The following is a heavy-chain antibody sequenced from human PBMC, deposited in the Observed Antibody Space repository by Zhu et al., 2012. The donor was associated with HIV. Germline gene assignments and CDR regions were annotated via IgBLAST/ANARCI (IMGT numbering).Heavy chain of an antibody. CDR3: AAYIYGSGXTFDS. CDR2: MYYGGNT. D-gene: IGHD3-10*01. V-gene: IGHV4-39*01. CDR1: GGSISTHNYY. J-gene: IGHJ4*02. Sequence: QLQLQESGPGLVKPSETLSLTCSVSGGSISTHNYYWGWIRQPPGKGLEWIVSMYYGGNTYYNPSLKSRLTISVDTTKNQFSLNVRSVTAADTAVYYCAAYIYGSGXTFDSWGQGTLVIVST.